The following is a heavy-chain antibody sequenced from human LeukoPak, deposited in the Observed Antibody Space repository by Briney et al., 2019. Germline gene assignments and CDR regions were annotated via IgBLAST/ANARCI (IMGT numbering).Heavy chain of an antibody. CDR1: GGSISSYY. Sequence: SETLSLTCTVSGGSISSYYWSWIRQPPGKGLEWIGYIYYSGSTNYNPSLKSRVTILVDTSKNQFSLKLSSVTAADTAVYYCARGRTDFWSGYYPPDFDYWGQGTLVTVSS. CDR3: ARGRTDFWSGYYPPDFDY. D-gene: IGHD3-3*01. CDR2: IYYSGST. J-gene: IGHJ4*02. V-gene: IGHV4-59*01.